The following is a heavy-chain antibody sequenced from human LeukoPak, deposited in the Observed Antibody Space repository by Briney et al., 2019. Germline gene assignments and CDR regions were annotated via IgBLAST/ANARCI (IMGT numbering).Heavy chain of an antibody. Sequence: GASVKVSCKASGYTFTSYAMNWVRQAPGQGLEWMGGIIPIFGTANYAQKFQGRVTITADESTSTAYMELSSLRSDDTAVYYCASLTSPYCSSTSCLDYWGQGTLVTVSS. CDR3: ASLTSPYCSSTSCLDY. V-gene: IGHV1-69*13. D-gene: IGHD2-2*01. CDR2: IIPIFGTA. CDR1: GYTFTSYA. J-gene: IGHJ4*02.